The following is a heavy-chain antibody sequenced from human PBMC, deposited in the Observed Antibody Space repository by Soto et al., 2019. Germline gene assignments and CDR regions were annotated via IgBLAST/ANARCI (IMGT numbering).Heavy chain of an antibody. J-gene: IGHJ4*02. CDR2: ISKDGLDR. V-gene: IGHV3-30*19. CDR3: ASPREGQWLVFDH. CDR1: GFTFSDFG. Sequence: PGGSLRLSCVVSGFTFSDFGMHWVRQSPGEGLAWVASISKDGLDRYYSESVKGRFTISRDDSKNTVFLQMNSLKVEDTAAYFCASPREGQWLVFDHWGQRTLV. D-gene: IGHD6-19*01.